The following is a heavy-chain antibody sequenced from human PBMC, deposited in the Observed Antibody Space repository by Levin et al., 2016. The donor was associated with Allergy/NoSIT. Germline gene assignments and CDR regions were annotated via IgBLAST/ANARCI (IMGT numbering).Heavy chain of an antibody. CDR3: TRDENRYFGMDV. V-gene: IGHV1-2*02. Sequence: WVRQAPGQGLEWMGWTNPNSGGTNYAQNFQGRVTMTSDTSISTAYMELSRLTSDDTAVYFCTRDENRYFGMDVWGQGTTVTVSS. J-gene: IGHJ6*02. CDR2: TNPNSGGT.